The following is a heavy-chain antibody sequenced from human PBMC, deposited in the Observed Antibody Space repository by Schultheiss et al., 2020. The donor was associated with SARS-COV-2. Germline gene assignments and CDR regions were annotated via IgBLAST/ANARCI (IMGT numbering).Heavy chain of an antibody. CDR2: ISYDGSNK. Sequence: GESLKISCAASGFTFSSSVMHWVRQAPGKGLEWVAVISYDGSNKYYADSVKGRFTISRDNAKNSLYLQMNSLRAEDTAVYYCASSLHERWELLLQHWGQGTLVTVSS. CDR3: ASSLHERWELLLQH. D-gene: IGHD1-26*01. CDR1: GFTFSSSV. V-gene: IGHV3-30*03. J-gene: IGHJ1*01.